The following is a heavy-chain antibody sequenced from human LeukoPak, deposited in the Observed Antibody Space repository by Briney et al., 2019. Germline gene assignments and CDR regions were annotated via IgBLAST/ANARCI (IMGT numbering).Heavy chain of an antibody. V-gene: IGHV3-23*01. CDR1: GFDFSSYA. Sequence: GGSLRLSCAASGFDFSSYAMTWVRQAPGKGLEWVSSIRGSGDGASYTDSVKGSFTVSRDNSKNTLYLQLTSLRAEDTAIYYCGRDPNGNYVGAFDFWGQGTLVTVFS. CDR3: GRDPNGNYVGAFDF. J-gene: IGHJ3*01. CDR2: IRGSGDGA. D-gene: IGHD4-17*01.